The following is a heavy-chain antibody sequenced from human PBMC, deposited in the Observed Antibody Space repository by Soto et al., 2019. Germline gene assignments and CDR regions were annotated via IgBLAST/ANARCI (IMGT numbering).Heavy chain of an antibody. V-gene: IGHV1-69*12. D-gene: IGHD1-26*01. J-gene: IGHJ4*02. CDR3: ARVRIGATSYYFDY. Sequence: QVQLVQSGAEVKKPGSSVKVSCTASGGTFSSYSISWVRQAPVQGLEWMGGIIPMFGTANSAQKFHGRVTTSADESTSTAYMELSSLSSEDTAVYYCARVRIGATSYYFDYWGQGTLVTVSS. CDR1: GGTFSSYS. CDR2: IIPMFGTA.